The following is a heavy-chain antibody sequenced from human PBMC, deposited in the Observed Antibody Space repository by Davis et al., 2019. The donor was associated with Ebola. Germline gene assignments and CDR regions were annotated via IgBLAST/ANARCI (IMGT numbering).Heavy chain of an antibody. CDR1: GFTFSDYW. J-gene: IGHJ6*02. CDR2: VKVDGSEK. V-gene: IGHV3-7*01. CDR3: TRVLGHCSSTTCSGMDV. D-gene: IGHD2-2*01. Sequence: PGGSLRLSCAASGFTFSDYWMSWVRQAPGKGPEWVANVKVDGSEKYYVDSVRGRFTISRENGKNSLYLQMNSLRGGDSAVYYCTRVLGHCSSTTCSGMDVWGQGTTVTVSS.